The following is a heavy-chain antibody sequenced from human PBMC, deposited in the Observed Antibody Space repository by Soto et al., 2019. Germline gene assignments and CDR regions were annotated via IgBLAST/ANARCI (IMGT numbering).Heavy chain of an antibody. CDR3: AKFEYSGYDSNYYYYYYGMDV. Sequence: QSGGSLRLSCAASGFTFSSYAMSWVRQAPGKGLEWVSGISGSGGTTYYADSVKGRFTISRDNSKNTMYLQMNSLRAEDTAVYYCAKFEYSGYDSNYYYYYYGMDVWGQGTTVTVSS. J-gene: IGHJ6*02. CDR1: GFTFSSYA. V-gene: IGHV3-23*01. D-gene: IGHD5-12*01. CDR2: ISGSGGTT.